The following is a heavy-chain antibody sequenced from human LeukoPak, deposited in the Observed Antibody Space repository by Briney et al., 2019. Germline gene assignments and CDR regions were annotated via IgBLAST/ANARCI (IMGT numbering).Heavy chain of an antibody. CDR3: ARDPYGDYSGGWFDP. V-gene: IGHV1-69*05. J-gene: IGHJ5*02. CDR2: IIPIFGTA. CDR1: GGTFSSYA. Sequence: ASVKVSCKASGGTFSSYAISWVRQAPGQGLEWMGGIIPIFGTANYAQKFQGRVTITTDASTSTAYMELSSLRSEDTAVYYCARDPYGDYSGGWFDPWGQGTLVTVSS. D-gene: IGHD4-17*01.